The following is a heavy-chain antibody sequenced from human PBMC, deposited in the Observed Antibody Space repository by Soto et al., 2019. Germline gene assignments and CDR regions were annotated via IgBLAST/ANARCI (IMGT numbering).Heavy chain of an antibody. CDR1: GFPFSTYW. CDR3: ARVGVGAYYFDN. D-gene: IGHD1-26*01. J-gene: IGHJ4*02. V-gene: IGHV3-74*01. CDR2: INVDGRKT. Sequence: EVQLVESGGGLVQPGGSLRLSCAASGFPFSTYWMHWVRQAPGKGLVWVSRINVDGRKTSYADSVEGRFTISRDNAKNMLYLQMNSLRTEDTAVYYCARVGVGAYYFDNWGQGALVTVSS.